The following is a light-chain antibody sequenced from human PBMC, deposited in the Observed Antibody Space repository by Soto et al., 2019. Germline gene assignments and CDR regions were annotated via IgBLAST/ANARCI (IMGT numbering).Light chain of an antibody. J-gene: IGKJ2*01. CDR2: GAS. CDR1: QSVSSN. V-gene: IGKV3-15*01. Sequence: DIVMTQSPATLSVSPGERATISCRASQSVSSNLAWYQQKPGQAPRLLIYGASTRATGIPARFSGSGSGTEFTLTISSLQSEDFAVYYCQHYNNWPYTFGQGTKLEIK. CDR3: QHYNNWPYT.